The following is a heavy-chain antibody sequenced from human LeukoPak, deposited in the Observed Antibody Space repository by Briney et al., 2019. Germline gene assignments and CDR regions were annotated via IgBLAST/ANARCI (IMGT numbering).Heavy chain of an antibody. CDR3: ASSGGSRDWFDP. Sequence: SETLSLTCTVSAGSISGYFWSWIRQPPGKGLEWIGYIFYSGSTNYNPSLKSRVTITVDTSKSQFSLRLSSATAADTAVYYCASSGGSRDWFDPWGQGTLVTVSS. CDR1: AGSISGYF. D-gene: IGHD2-15*01. V-gene: IGHV4-59*01. CDR2: IFYSGST. J-gene: IGHJ5*02.